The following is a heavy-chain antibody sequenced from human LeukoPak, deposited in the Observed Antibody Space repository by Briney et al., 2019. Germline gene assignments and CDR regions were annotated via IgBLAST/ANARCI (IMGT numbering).Heavy chain of an antibody. CDR2: ISYDGSNK. CDR1: GFTFSSYA. J-gene: IGHJ4*02. D-gene: IGHD5-18*01. V-gene: IGHV3-30*04. Sequence: PGGSLRLSCAASGFTFSSYAMHWVRQAPGKGLEWVAVISYDGSNKYYADSVKGRFTISRDNSKNTLYLQMNSLRAEDTAVYYCAKDLPPWIQLWVSIDYWGQGTLVTVSS. CDR3: AKDLPPWIQLWVSIDY.